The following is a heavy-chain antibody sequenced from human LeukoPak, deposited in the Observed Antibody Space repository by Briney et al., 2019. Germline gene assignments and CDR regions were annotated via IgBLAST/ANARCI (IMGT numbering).Heavy chain of an antibody. V-gene: IGHV3-30*03. CDR2: ISYDGSNK. D-gene: IGHD2-2*01. CDR1: GFTFDDYA. J-gene: IGHJ4*02. CDR3: ARDLAISTSCFDY. Sequence: GGSLRLSCAASGFTFDDYAMHWVRQAPGKGLEWVAVISYDGSNKYYADSVKGRFTISRDNSKNTVYLQMNSLRAEDTAVYYCARDLAISTSCFDYWGQGTLVTVSS.